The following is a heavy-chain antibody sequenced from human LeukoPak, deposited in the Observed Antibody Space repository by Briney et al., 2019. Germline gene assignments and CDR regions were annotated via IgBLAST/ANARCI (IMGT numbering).Heavy chain of an antibody. J-gene: IGHJ4*02. CDR2: ISRSSSTI. V-gene: IGHV3-48*01. CDR1: GFTFSSYS. CDR3: ARDSTPITMVRGELTY. Sequence: PGGSLRLSCAASGFTFSSYSMNWVRQAPGKGLEWVSYISRSSSTIYYADSVKGRFTISRDNAKNSLYLQMNSLRAEDTAVYYCARDSTPITMVRGELTYWGQGTLVTVSS. D-gene: IGHD3-10*01.